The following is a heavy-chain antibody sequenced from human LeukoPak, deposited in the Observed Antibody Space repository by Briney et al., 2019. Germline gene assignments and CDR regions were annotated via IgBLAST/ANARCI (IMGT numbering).Heavy chain of an antibody. CDR1: GGSFSNYV. CDR3: TREGVYGPDGSGYHRDAFDI. V-gene: IGHV1-69*04. CDR2: IIPVLDVS. D-gene: IGHD3-22*01. J-gene: IGHJ3*02. Sequence: GASVKVSCKASGGSFSNYVITWVGQAPGQGLEWMGRIIPVLDVSNFAQKFQGRVTITADKSTNTAHMELSRLESGDTAVYYCTREGVYGPDGSGYHRDAFDIWGQGTVVIVSS.